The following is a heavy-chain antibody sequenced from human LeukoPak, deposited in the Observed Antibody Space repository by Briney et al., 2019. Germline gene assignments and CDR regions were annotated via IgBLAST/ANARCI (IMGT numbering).Heavy chain of an antibody. Sequence: SETLSLTCAVYGGSFSGYYWSWIRQPPGKGLEWIGEINHSGSTNYNPSLKSRVTISVDTSKNQSSLKLSSVTAADTAVYYCARVRSRGFDYWGQGTLVTVSS. J-gene: IGHJ4*02. CDR2: INHSGST. CDR1: GGSFSGYY. V-gene: IGHV4-34*01. CDR3: ARVRSRGFDY.